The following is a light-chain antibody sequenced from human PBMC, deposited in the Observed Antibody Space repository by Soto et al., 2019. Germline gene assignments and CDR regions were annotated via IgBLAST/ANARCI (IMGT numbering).Light chain of an antibody. Sequence: DIQMTQSPSSLSASVGDRVTTTCRASQSVSRYLNWYQQKPGKAPNLLISAASSLQSRVPSRFGGSGSGTGFTLTISSLQPEDFATYYCQQTCSAPPHTFGGGTKVEIK. J-gene: IGKJ4*01. CDR3: QQTCSAPPHT. CDR1: QSVSRY. V-gene: IGKV1-39*01. CDR2: AAS.